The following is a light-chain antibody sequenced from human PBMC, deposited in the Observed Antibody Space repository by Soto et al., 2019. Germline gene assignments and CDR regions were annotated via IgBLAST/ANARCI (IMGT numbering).Light chain of an antibody. V-gene: IGLV2-8*01. CDR1: SSDVGGYNY. Sequence: QSALTQPPSASGSPGQSVTISCTGTSSDVGGYNYVSWYQQHPGKAPKLMIYEVSKRPSGVPDRFSGSKSGNTASLPVSGLQAEDEADYYCSSYAGSLVVFGGGTQLTVL. CDR2: EVS. CDR3: SSYAGSLVV. J-gene: IGLJ2*01.